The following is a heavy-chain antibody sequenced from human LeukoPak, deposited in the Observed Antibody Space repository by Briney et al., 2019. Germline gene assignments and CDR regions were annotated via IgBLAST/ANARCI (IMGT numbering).Heavy chain of an antibody. V-gene: IGHV3-23*01. CDR2: ISGGGGIT. CDR3: AKGSDFLTGYSPYYYNGLDV. Sequence: PGGSLRLSCAASGFTFSNSAMSWVRQAPGKGLEWVSAISGGGGITYYADSVKGRFTISKDNSKNTLYLQMNSLRAEDTAVYHCAKGSDFLTGYSPYYYNGLDVWGQGTTVTVSS. J-gene: IGHJ6*02. D-gene: IGHD3-9*01. CDR1: GFTFSNSA.